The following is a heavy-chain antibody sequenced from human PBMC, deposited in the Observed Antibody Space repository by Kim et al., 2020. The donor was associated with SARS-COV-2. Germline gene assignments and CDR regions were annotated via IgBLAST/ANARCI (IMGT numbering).Heavy chain of an antibody. Sequence: TNYNPSLKSRVTISVDKSKNQFSLKLSSVTAADTAVYYCARGLAAALDYWGQGTLVTVSS. CDR2: T. V-gene: IGHV4-4*02. CDR3: ARGLAAALDY. D-gene: IGHD6-13*01. J-gene: IGHJ4*02.